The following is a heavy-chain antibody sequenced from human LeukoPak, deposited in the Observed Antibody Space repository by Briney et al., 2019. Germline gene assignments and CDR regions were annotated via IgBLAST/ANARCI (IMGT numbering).Heavy chain of an antibody. CDR2: INSAGTSA. Sequence: GGSLRLSCAASGFTFSSYWMHWVRQAPGQGLVWVSRINSAGTSASYGGSVKGRFSIPRDNSKNTVYLQMNSLRVEDTAVYYCAKGPVSAIVGATTLDYWGQGTLVTVSS. CDR3: AKGPVSAIVGATTLDY. V-gene: IGHV3-74*01. D-gene: IGHD1-26*01. J-gene: IGHJ4*02. CDR1: GFTFSSYW.